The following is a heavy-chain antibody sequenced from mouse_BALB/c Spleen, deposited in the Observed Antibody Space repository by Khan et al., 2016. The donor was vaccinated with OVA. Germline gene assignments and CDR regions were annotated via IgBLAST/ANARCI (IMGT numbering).Heavy chain of an antibody. D-gene: IGHD1-2*01. CDR3: ARGLRPYFSMDY. J-gene: IGHJ4*01. Sequence: VQLKESGPGLVKPSQSLSLTYTVTGYSITSDYAWNWIRQFPGNKLEWMAYINYSGSTTYNPSLKSRISITRDTSKNQFFLQLNSVTTEDTGTYYCARGLRPYFSMDYWGQGTSVTVSS. CDR2: INYSGST. V-gene: IGHV3-2*02. CDR1: GYSITSDYA.